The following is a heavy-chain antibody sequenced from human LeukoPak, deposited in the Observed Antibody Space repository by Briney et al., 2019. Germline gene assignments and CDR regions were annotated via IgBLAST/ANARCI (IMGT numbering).Heavy chain of an antibody. V-gene: IGHV4-4*02. Sequence: SGTLSLTCAVSGASITTSNWWSWVRQPPGKGLEWIGDIHHTGGASYNPSLKSRVTISVDKSQTQFSLKLTSVTATDTAIYYCARLLAIGRFDPWGQGTLVTVSS. D-gene: IGHD2-8*02. J-gene: IGHJ5*02. CDR3: ARLLAIGRFDP. CDR1: GASITTSNW. CDR2: IHHTGGA.